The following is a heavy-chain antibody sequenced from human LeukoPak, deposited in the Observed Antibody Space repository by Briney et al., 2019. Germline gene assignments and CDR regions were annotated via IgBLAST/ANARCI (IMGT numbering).Heavy chain of an antibody. J-gene: IGHJ4*02. V-gene: IGHV3-33*01. CDR3: AADRNSGKYYDY. CDR2: IYYDGSNQ. Sequence: PGGSLKLSCVVPGLGLKNYAMHWARQAPAKGLEWVAVIYYDGSNQYYADSVKGRFTVSRDNAKNTLYLQMDSLRAEDTAVYYCAADRNSGKYYDYWGQGTLVTVSS. CDR1: GLGLKNYA. D-gene: IGHD1-26*01.